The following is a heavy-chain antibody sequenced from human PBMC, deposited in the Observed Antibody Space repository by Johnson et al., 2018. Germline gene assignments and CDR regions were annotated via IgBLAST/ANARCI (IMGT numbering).Heavy chain of an antibody. Sequence: VQLVQSGGGLVKPGGSLRLSCVASGFSLSSYSMNWVRQAPGKGLEWVSSISTTRTYIFYADSVKGRFTISRDNAKNSLYLQMNSRRAEDTAGYYCARDHGAGLQRIHFDLWGRGTLVTVSS. CDR1: GFSLSSYS. CDR2: ISTTRTYI. V-gene: IGHV3-21*01. J-gene: IGHJ2*01. CDR3: ARDHGAGLQRIHFDL. D-gene: IGHD6-19*01.